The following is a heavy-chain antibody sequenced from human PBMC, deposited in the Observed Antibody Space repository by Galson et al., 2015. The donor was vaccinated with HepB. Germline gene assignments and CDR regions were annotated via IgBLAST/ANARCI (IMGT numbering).Heavy chain of an antibody. CDR1: GVSISSYY. Sequence: SETLSLTCTVSGVSISSYYWSWIRQPAGKGLEWIGRIYTSGSTNYNPSLKSRVTMPVDTSKNQFSLKLSSMTAADTAVYYCARDLPWGHCYSATCDDAFDIWGQGTMVTVSS. CDR2: IYTSGST. V-gene: IGHV4-4*07. CDR3: ARDLPWGHCYSATCDDAFDI. J-gene: IGHJ3*02. D-gene: IGHD2-2*01.